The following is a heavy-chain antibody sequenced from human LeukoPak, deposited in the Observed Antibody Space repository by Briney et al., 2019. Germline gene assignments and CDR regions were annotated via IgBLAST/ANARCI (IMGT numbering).Heavy chain of an antibody. V-gene: IGHV1-2*02. Sequence: ASVKVSCKASGYSFTDYYMHWVRQAPGQGLEWMGWINPNSGGTNYAQKFQGRVTMTRDTSINTVYMELSRLTSDDTAVYYCAREVRGVISYYYYYMDVWGKGTTVTISS. CDR3: AREVRGVISYYYYYMDV. CDR2: INPNSGGT. J-gene: IGHJ6*03. CDR1: GYSFTDYY. D-gene: IGHD3-10*01.